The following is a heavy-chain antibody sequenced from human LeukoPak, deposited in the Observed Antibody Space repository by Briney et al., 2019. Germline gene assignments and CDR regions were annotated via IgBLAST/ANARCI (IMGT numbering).Heavy chain of an antibody. CDR1: GYTFTNYG. Sequence: ASVKVSCKASGYTFTNYGVSWVRQAPGQGLEWMGWISGYNGYTNYAQKFQFRVTMTTDTSTSTAYMELRSLTSDDTAVYYCAKGDSTSCCRGEVYWGQGTLVTVSS. CDR2: ISGYNGYT. CDR3: AKGDSTSCCRGEVY. D-gene: IGHD2-2*01. V-gene: IGHV1-18*01. J-gene: IGHJ4*02.